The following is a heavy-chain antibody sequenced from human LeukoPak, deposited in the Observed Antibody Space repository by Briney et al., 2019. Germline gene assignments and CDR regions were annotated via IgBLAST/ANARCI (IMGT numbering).Heavy chain of an antibody. CDR2: ISDDGRNK. D-gene: IGHD1-26*01. CDR3: ARDPQWESLNWFDP. Sequence: PGGSLRLSCAASGFTFNTYSIQWVRQAPGKGLEWVAVISDDGRNKYYADSVKGRFTISRDNSKNTVYLQMNSLRAEDTAVYYCARDPQWESLNWFDPWGQGTLVTVSS. V-gene: IGHV3-30*04. CDR1: GFTFNTYS. J-gene: IGHJ5*02.